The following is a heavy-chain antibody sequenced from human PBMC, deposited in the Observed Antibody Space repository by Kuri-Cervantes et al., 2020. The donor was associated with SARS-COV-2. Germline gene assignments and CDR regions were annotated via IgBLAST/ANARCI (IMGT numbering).Heavy chain of an antibody. CDR1: GYTFTGYY. CDR2: INPNSGGT. CDR3: ARDFWSGYTGKDAEYFQH. J-gene: IGHJ1*01. V-gene: IGHV1-2*02. Sequence: ASVKVSCKASGYTFTGYYMHWVRQAPGQGLEWMGWINPNSGGTNYAQKFQGRVTMTRDTSISTACMELSRLRSDDTAVYYCARDFWSGYTGKDAEYFQHWGQGTLVTVSS. D-gene: IGHD3-3*01.